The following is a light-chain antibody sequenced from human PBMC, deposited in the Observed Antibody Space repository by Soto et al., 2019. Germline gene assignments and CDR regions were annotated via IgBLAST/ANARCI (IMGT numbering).Light chain of an antibody. CDR2: LHSDGSH. CDR3: QTWGTGIVV. V-gene: IGLV4-69*01. J-gene: IGLJ2*01. CDR1: SGHSSYA. Sequence: QPVLTQSPSASASLGASVKLTCTLSSGHSSYAIAWHQQQPEKGPRYVMKLHSDGSHSKGDGIPDRVSGSSSGAERYLTISGLQSEDEADYYCQTWGTGIVVFGGGTKLTVL.